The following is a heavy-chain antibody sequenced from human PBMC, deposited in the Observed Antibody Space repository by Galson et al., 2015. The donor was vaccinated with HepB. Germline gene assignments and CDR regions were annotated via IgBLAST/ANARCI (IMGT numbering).Heavy chain of an antibody. V-gene: IGHV3-23*01. Sequence: SLRLSCAAYGFTFSNYAMSWVRQAPGKGLEWVSSISGSAVSTYYADSVTGRFTISRDNSQNTLYLPMNRLTAEDTAVYYCANYFSEWSWGYDYWGQGTLVTVSS. CDR3: ANYFSEWSWGYDY. CDR1: GFTFSNYA. J-gene: IGHJ4*02. D-gene: IGHD3-3*01. CDR2: ISGSAVST.